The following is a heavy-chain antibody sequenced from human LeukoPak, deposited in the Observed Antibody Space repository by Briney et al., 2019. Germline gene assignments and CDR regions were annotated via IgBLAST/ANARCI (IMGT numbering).Heavy chain of an antibody. J-gene: IGHJ4*02. D-gene: IGHD3-10*01. Sequence: SETLSLTCSVSGGSINNYYGTWIRQAPGKGLEWIGNVYYTGTTNYNPSLKSRFTISVDTSKNQSSLKLSSVTGADTAVYYCARYNTLPRGFTAVDFSGQGTLVTVSS. V-gene: IGHV4-59*01. CDR3: ARYNTLPRGFTAVDF. CDR2: VYYTGTT. CDR1: GGSINNYY.